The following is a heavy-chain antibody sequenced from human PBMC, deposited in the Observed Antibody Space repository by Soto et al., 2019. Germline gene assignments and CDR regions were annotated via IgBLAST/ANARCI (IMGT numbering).Heavy chain of an antibody. CDR1: GYTFTSYG. J-gene: IGHJ6*03. CDR2: INPSSGDT. Sequence: ASVKVSCKASGYTFTSYGIHWVRQAPGQRLEWMGRINPSSGDTSYAQKFQGRVTMTRDTSTSTVYMELSSLRSEDTAVYYCASWEGYCTNGVCPSSHDYYYYMEVWGKGTTVTVSS. V-gene: IGHV1-46*03. CDR3: ASWEGYCTNGVCPSSHDYYYYMEV. D-gene: IGHD2-8*01.